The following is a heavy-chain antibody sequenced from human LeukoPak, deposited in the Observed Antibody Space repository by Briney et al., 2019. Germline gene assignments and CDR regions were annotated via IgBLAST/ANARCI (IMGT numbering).Heavy chain of an antibody. D-gene: IGHD3-22*01. CDR2: IYYSGST. Sequence: PSQTLSLTCTVSGGSISSAGYYWSWIRQPPGKGLEYIGYIYYSGSTDYNPSLKSRVTISLDTSKNQFSLNLTSVTAADTAVYYCARRSGVLDSRDSRYYFDHWGQGTLVTVSS. CDR3: ARRSGVLDSRDSRYYFDH. V-gene: IGHV4-61*08. J-gene: IGHJ4*02. CDR1: GGSISSAGYY.